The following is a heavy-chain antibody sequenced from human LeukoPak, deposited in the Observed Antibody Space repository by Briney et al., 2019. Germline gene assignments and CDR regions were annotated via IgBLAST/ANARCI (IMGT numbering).Heavy chain of an antibody. D-gene: IGHD2-15*01. V-gene: IGHV3-21*01. CDR1: GLTFSSYN. CDR3: ARDLEVAAAPDY. Sequence: GGSLRLSCAASGLTFSSYNMNWVRQAPGKGLKWVPSISSSSSYIYYADSVKGRFTISRDNAKNSLYLQMNSLRAEGTAVYYCARDLEVAAAPDYWGQGNLVTVSS. CDR2: ISSSSSYI. J-gene: IGHJ4*02.